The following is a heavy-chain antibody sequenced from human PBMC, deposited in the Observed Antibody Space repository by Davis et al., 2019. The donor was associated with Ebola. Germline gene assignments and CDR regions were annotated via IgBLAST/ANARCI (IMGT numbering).Heavy chain of an antibody. CDR2: INHSGST. CDR3: ARGPTKYKARRWFDP. J-gene: IGHJ5*02. D-gene: IGHD6-6*01. Sequence: PSETLSLTCAVYGGSFSGYYWSWIRQPPGKGLEWIGEINHSGSTNYNPSLKSRVTISVDTSKNQFSLKLSSVTAADTAVYYCARGPTKYKARRWFDPWGQGTLVTVSS. CDR1: GGSFSGYY. V-gene: IGHV4-34*01.